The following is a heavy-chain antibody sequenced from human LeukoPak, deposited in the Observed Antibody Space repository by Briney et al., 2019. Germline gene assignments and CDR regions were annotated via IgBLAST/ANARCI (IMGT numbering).Heavy chain of an antibody. D-gene: IGHD1-1*01. CDR3: AKDCGPRYECDY. CDR1: GFTFSSYG. CDR2: ISWNSGSI. Sequence: GGSLRLSCAASGFTFSSYGMSWVRQAPGKGLEWVSGISWNSGSIGYADSVKGRFTISRDNAKNSLYLQMNSLRAEDTALYYCAKDCGPRYECDYWGQGTLVTVSS. J-gene: IGHJ4*02. V-gene: IGHV3-9*01.